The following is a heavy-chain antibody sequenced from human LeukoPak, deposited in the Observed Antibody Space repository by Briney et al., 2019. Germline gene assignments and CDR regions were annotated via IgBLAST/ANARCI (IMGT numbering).Heavy chain of an antibody. D-gene: IGHD2-2*01. CDR1: GFSLSTSGVG. V-gene: IGHV2-5*01. CDR2: IYWNDDK. J-gene: IGHJ4*02. Sequence: SGLTLVKPTQTLTLTCTFSGFSLSTSGVGVGWIRQPPGKAPEWLALIYWNDDKRYSPSLKSRLTITKDTSKNQVVLTMTNMDPVDTATYYCAHNSRNLVVPAAPFDYWGQGTLVTVSS. CDR3: AHNSRNLVVPAAPFDY.